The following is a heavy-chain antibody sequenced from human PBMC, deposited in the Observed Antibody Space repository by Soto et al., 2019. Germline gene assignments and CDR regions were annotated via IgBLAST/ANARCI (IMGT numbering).Heavy chain of an antibody. J-gene: IGHJ4*02. D-gene: IGHD3-22*01. Sequence: PSETLSLTCTVSGGSVSSGSYYWSWIRQPPGKGLEWIGYIYYSGSTNYNPSLKSRVTISVDTSKNRFSLKLSSVTAADTAVYYCARDQGRYYDSSGYYDYWGQGTLVTVSS. CDR3: ARDQGRYYDSSGYYDY. V-gene: IGHV4-61*01. CDR1: GGSVSSGSYY. CDR2: IYYSGST.